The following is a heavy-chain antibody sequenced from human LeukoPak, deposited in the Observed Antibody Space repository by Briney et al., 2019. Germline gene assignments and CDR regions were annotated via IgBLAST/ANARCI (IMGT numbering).Heavy chain of an antibody. D-gene: IGHD2-2*01. CDR3: AREGGCSSTSCYGHHVLRYYNWFDP. Sequence: VASVKVSCKASGGTFSNYAISWVRQAPGQGLEWMGGIIPIFGTANYAQKFQGRVTITADESTSTAYMELSSLRSEDTAVYYCAREGGCSSTSCYGHHVLRYYNWFDPWGQGTLVTVSS. J-gene: IGHJ5*02. CDR1: GGTFSNYA. V-gene: IGHV1-69*13. CDR2: IIPIFGTA.